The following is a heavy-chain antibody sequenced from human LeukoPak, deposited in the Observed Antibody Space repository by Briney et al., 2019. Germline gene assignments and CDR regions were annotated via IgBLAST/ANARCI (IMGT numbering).Heavy chain of an antibody. D-gene: IGHD3-9*01. CDR3: ARDLLSSGSGYSY. V-gene: IGHV3-48*03. CDR1: GFTFSSYE. J-gene: IGHJ4*02. CDR2: ISSSGSTI. Sequence: TGGSLRLSCAASGFTFSSYEMNWVRQAPGKGLEWVSYISSSGSTIYYADSVKGRFTISRDNAKNSLYLQMNSLRAEDTAVYYCARDLLSSGSGYSYWGQGTLVTVSS.